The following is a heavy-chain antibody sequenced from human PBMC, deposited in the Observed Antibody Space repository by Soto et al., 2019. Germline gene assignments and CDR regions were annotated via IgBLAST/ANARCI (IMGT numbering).Heavy chain of an antibody. Sequence: EVQLVESGGGLVQPGGSLRLSCAASGFTVSGNYVTWVRQAPGQGLEWVSVIYTDDNIYYADSVTGRFTLSRDNSKNTFYLQMNRLRVEDTAVYYCATELIAKYGMDVWGQGTTVTVSS. J-gene: IGHJ6*02. CDR3: ATELIAKYGMDV. D-gene: IGHD2-21*01. CDR1: GFTVSGNY. CDR2: IYTDDNI. V-gene: IGHV3-53*01.